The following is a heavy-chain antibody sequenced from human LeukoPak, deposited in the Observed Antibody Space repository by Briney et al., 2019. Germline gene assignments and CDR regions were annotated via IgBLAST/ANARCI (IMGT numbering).Heavy chain of an antibody. V-gene: IGHV3-48*01. CDR3: ARDLPPTGYYYYYMDV. Sequence: RPGGSLRLSCAASGFTFSSYSMNWVRQAPGKGLEWVSYISSSSRTIYYADSVKGRFTISRDNAKNSLYLQMNNLRAEDTALYYCARDLPPTGYYYYYMDVWGKGTTVTVSS. D-gene: IGHD4-11*01. J-gene: IGHJ6*03. CDR1: GFTFSSYS. CDR2: ISSSSRTI.